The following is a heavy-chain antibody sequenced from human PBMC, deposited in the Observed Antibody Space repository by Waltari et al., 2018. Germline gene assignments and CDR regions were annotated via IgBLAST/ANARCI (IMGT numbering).Heavy chain of an antibody. CDR1: GFTFSSYA. V-gene: IGHV4-59*01. J-gene: IGHJ6*02. D-gene: IGHD3-22*01. CDR3: VLDSSGLDGMDV. CDR2: IYYSGST. Sequence: QVQLVESGGGVVQTGRSLRLSCATSGFTFSSYAMHWIRQPPGKGLEWIGYIYYSGSTNYNPSLKSRVTISVDTSKNQFSLKLSSVTAADTAVYYCVLDSSGLDGMDVWGQGTTVTVSS.